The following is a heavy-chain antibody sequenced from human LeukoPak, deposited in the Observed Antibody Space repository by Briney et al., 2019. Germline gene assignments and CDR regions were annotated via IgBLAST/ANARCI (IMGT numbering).Heavy chain of an antibody. Sequence: SGGSLRLSCAASGFTFSSYAMSWVRQAPGKGLEWVSAISGSGGSTYYADSVKGRFTISRDNSKSTLYLQMNSLRAEDTAVYYCAKVPRSIAEDGDWFDPWGQGTLVTVSS. V-gene: IGHV3-23*01. D-gene: IGHD6-6*01. CDR1: GFTFSSYA. CDR3: AKVPRSIAEDGDWFDP. CDR2: ISGSGGST. J-gene: IGHJ5*02.